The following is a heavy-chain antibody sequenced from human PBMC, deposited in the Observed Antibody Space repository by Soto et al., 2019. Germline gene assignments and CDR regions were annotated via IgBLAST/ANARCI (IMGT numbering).Heavy chain of an antibody. CDR1: GFTFSNDG. CDR2: ISHDGNKE. V-gene: IGHV3-30*18. CDR3: AKVAVAIIRLLSFDH. J-gene: IGHJ4*02. D-gene: IGHD2-21*01. Sequence: GGSLRLSCAASGFTFSNDGIHWVGQAPGKGLEWVAVISHDGNKEYYADSVKGRFTVSRDNSKKTVYLQMNSLRAEDTAMYYCAKVAVAIIRLLSFDHWGQRTLFRVSS.